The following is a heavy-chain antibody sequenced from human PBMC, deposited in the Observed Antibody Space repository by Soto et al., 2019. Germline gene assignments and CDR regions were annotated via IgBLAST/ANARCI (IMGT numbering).Heavy chain of an antibody. Sequence: ASVKVSCKASGYTFTSYDINWVRQATGQGLEWMGWMNPNSGNTGYAQKFQGRVTMTRNTSISTAYMELSSLRSDDTAVYYCARGWHYYDSSGYPDFDYWGQGTLVTVSS. D-gene: IGHD3-22*01. CDR2: MNPNSGNT. CDR3: ARGWHYYDSSGYPDFDY. J-gene: IGHJ4*02. CDR1: GYTFTSYD. V-gene: IGHV1-8*01.